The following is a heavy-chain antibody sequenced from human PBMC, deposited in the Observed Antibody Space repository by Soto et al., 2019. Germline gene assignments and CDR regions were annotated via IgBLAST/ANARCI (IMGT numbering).Heavy chain of an antibody. CDR3: ARRVESWELRAFDI. CDR1: GGTFSSYA. CDR2: IIPIFGTA. J-gene: IGHJ3*02. Sequence: QVQLVQSGAEVKKPGSSVKVSCKASGGTFSSYAISWVRQAPGQGLEWMGGIIPIFGTANYAQKFQGRVTITADESTSTDYMELSSLRSEDTAVYYCARRVESWELRAFDIWGQGTMVTVSS. D-gene: IGHD1-26*01. V-gene: IGHV1-69*01.